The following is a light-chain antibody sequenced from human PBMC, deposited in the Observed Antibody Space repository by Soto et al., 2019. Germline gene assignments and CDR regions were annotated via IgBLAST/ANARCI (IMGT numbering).Light chain of an antibody. J-gene: IGKJ3*01. CDR3: QQFNSYPRT. Sequence: AIQLTQSPSSLSASVGDRVTITCRASQGISSALAWYQQKPGQAPKLLIYDASSLESGVPSRFSGSGSGTDFTLTISSQQPEDFATYYCQQFNSYPRTFGPGTKVDIK. CDR1: QGISSA. CDR2: DAS. V-gene: IGKV1-13*02.